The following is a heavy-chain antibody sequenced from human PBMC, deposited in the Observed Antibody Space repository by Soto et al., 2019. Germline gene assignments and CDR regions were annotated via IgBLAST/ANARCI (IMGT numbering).Heavy chain of an antibody. D-gene: IGHD3-16*01. Sequence: QVQLVESGGGVVQPGRSLRLSCAASGFTFNNYGMHWVRQAPGKGLEWVALIWYDGSNKFYADSVKGRFTISRDNSKNTLYLQMNSLRAEDTAVYYCVRDWGISGGKYYYYYGLDVWGQGTTVTVSS. V-gene: IGHV3-33*01. CDR3: VRDWGISGGKYYYYYGLDV. J-gene: IGHJ6*02. CDR2: IWYDGSNK. CDR1: GFTFNNYG.